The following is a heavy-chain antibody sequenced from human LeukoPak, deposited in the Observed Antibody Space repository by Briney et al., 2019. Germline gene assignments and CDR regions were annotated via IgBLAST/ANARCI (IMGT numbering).Heavy chain of an antibody. J-gene: IGHJ4*02. CDR1: GFTVSSNY. Sequence: GGSLRLSCAASGFTVSSNYMSWVRQAPGKGLEWVSVIYSGGSTYYADSVKGRFTISRDNSKNTLYLQMNSLRAEDTAVYYCAKPPDYSGSYYSFDYWGQGTLVTVSS. D-gene: IGHD1-26*01. V-gene: IGHV3-53*01. CDR2: IYSGGST. CDR3: AKPPDYSGSYYSFDY.